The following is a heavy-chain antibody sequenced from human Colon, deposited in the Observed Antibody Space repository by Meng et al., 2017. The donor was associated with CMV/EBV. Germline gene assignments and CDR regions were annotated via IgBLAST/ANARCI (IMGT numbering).Heavy chain of an antibody. J-gene: IGHJ3*01. CDR2: IYYTGST. CDR1: GGSISSNPHF. CDR3: ARRGTGGYDSVRAFDL. Sequence: SETLSLTCTVSGGSISSNPHFWDWIRQPPGQGLEWIGSIYYTGSTSFNPSLNSRATISIDTSKNEFSLRLASVTAADTAVYYCARRGTGGYDSVRAFDLWGQGTLVTVSS. D-gene: IGHD5-12*01. V-gene: IGHV4-39*07.